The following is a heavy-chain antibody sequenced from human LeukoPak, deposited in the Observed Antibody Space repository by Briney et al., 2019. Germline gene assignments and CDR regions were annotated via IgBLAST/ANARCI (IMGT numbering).Heavy chain of an antibody. V-gene: IGHV3-23*01. D-gene: IGHD3-3*01. CDR1: GFTFSSYA. CDR3: AKANDFWSGYYSLFSDY. J-gene: IGHJ4*02. CDR2: ISGSGGST. Sequence: PGGSLRLSCAASGFTFSSYAMSWVRQAPGKGLEWVSAISGSGGSTYYADSVRGRFTISRDNSKNTLYLQMNSLRAEDTAVYYCAKANDFWSGYYSLFSDYWGQGTLGTVSS.